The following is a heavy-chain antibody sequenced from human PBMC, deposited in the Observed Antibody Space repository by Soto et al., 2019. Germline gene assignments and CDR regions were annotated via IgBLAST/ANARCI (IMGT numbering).Heavy chain of an antibody. Sequence: SVKVSCKASGFTFTSSAVQWVRQARGQRLEWIGWIVVGSGNTNYAQKFQERVTITRDTSTNTAYMELTRLTSDDTAVYDCARADSGTNPPMSWGRGTVVTVSS. V-gene: IGHV1-58*01. CDR2: IVVGSGNT. CDR3: ARADSGTNPPMS. D-gene: IGHD2-8*01. CDR1: GFTFTSSA. J-gene: IGHJ4*02.